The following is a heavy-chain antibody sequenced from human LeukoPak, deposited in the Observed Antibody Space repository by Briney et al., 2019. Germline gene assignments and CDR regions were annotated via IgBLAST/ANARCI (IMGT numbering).Heavy chain of an antibody. CDR1: GYTFTSYD. CDR2: MNPNSGNT. J-gene: IGHJ4*02. V-gene: IGHV1-8*03. Sequence: GASVKVSCKASGYTFTSYDINWVRQATGQGLEWMGWMNPNSGNTGYAQKFQGRVTITRNTSISTAYMELSSLRSEDTAVYYCARAPIAAAVTFDYWGQGTLVTVSS. CDR3: ARAPIAAAVTFDY. D-gene: IGHD6-13*01.